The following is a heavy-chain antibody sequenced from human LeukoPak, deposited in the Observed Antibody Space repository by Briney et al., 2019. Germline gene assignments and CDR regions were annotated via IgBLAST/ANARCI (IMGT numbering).Heavy chain of an antibody. J-gene: IGHJ6*02. CDR1: GFSLSTSGVG. V-gene: IGHV2-5*01. CDR2: IYWNDDK. CDR3: ARAYYGSGRLYYYYYYGMDV. Sequence: SGPTLVNPTQTLTLTCTFSGFSLSTSGVGVGWIRQPPGKALEWLALIYWNDDKRYSPSLKSRLTITKDTSKNQVVLTMTNMDPVDTATYYCARAYYGSGRLYYYYYYGMDVWGQGTTVTVSS. D-gene: IGHD3-10*01.